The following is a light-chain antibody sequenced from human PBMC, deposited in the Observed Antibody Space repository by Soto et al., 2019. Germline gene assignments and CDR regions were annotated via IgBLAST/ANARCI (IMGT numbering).Light chain of an antibody. J-gene: IGKJ1*01. V-gene: IGKV1-5*01. CDR1: QNVRTF. CDR3: QQFKSGTWT. CDR2: DVT. Sequence: TQSPDILSLSPGERATLSCRASQNVRTFLAWYQQKPGKAPKLLLYDVTSVESGVPSRFSVSGSGTEFNLTINGLQPDDFATDFCQQFKSGTWTFGQGTKVDIK.